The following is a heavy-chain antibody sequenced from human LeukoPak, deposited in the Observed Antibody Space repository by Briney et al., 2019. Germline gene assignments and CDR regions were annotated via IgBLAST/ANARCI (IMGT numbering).Heavy chain of an antibody. V-gene: IGHV3-30*03. CDR1: GFTFISFG. CDR2: ISYDGSNK. Sequence: GGSLRLSCAASGFTFISFGMHWVRQAPGKGLEWVALISYDGSNKYYADSVKGRFTISRDNSKNTLYLQMNSLRAEDAAVYYCARDWDPVYYDSSVSSPNYGGQGT. CDR3: ARDWDPVYYDSSVSSPNY. J-gene: IGHJ4*02. D-gene: IGHD3-22*01.